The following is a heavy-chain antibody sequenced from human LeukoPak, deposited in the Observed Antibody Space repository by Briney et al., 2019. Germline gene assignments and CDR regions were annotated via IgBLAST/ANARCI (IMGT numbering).Heavy chain of an antibody. J-gene: IGHJ4*02. CDR2: IKQDGSEK. Sequence: GGSLRLSCAASGLTFSSYWMSWVRQAPGKGLEWVANIKQDGSEKYYVDSVKGRFTISRDNAKNSLYLQMNSLRAEDTAVYYCVTTLDYWGQGTLVTVSS. CDR1: GLTFSSYW. D-gene: IGHD3-16*01. V-gene: IGHV3-7*01. CDR3: VTTLDY.